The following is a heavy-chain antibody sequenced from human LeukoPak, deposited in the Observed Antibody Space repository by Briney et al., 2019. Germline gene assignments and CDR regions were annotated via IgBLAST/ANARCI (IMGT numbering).Heavy chain of an antibody. D-gene: IGHD6-13*01. CDR1: GFILSGYG. CDR2: LGSSSGSGSSI. J-gene: IGHJ5*02. CDR3: VRDEYSSSVVGS. Sequence: GGSLRLSCAASGFILSGYGMNWVRQAPGKGLEWVSYLGSSSGSGSSIYYADSMKGRFTISRDNAKNSLYLQMNSLRAEDTAVYYCVRDEYSSSVVGSWGQGTLVTVSS. V-gene: IGHV3-48*01.